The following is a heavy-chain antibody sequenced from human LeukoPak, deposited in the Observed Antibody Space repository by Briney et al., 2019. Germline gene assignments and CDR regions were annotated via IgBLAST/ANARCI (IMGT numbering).Heavy chain of an antibody. Sequence: TSVNVACMASGGTISSYAISWLRQAPGRGPEWMGGIIAIFVTANYAQKFQGRVTITADESKSTAYMELSSLRSEDTAVYYCSRGGYSSNQLEEYDYWGQGTLVTVSS. CDR3: SRGGYSSNQLEEYDY. CDR2: IIAIFVTA. D-gene: IGHD6-13*01. J-gene: IGHJ4*02. CDR1: GGTISSYA. V-gene: IGHV1-69*13.